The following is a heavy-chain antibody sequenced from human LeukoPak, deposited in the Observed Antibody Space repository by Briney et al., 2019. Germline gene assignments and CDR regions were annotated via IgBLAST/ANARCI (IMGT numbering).Heavy chain of an antibody. CDR3: ARDRWVAGTGDY. CDR2: INAGNGNT. J-gene: IGHJ4*02. D-gene: IGHD6-19*01. Sequence: GASVKVSCKASGYTFTSYAMHWVRQAPGQRLEWMGWINAGNGNTKYSQKFQGRVTITRDTSASTAYMELSSLRSEDTAVYHCARDRWVAGTGDYWGQGTLVTVSS. V-gene: IGHV1-3*01. CDR1: GYTFTSYA.